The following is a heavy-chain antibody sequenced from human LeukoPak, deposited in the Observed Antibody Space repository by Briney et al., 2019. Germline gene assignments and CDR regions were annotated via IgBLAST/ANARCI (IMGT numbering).Heavy chain of an antibody. CDR2: INHSGST. CDR1: GGSFSGYY. V-gene: IGHV4-34*01. D-gene: IGHD3-3*01. J-gene: IGHJ6*02. Sequence: MTSETLSLTCAVYGGSFSGYYWSWIRQPPGKGLEWIGEINHSGSTNYNPSLKSRVTISVDTSKNQFSLKLSPVTAADTAVYYCARDHYDFWSGSTYYYYGMDVWGQGTTVTVSS. CDR3: ARDHYDFWSGSTYYYYGMDV.